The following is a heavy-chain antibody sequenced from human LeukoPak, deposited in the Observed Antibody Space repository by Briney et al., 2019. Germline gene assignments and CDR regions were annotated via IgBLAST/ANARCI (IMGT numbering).Heavy chain of an antibody. CDR1: GFTFSSYA. J-gene: IGHJ4*02. CDR3: ARVAYSGSVYYFDY. D-gene: IGHD1-26*01. CDR2: ISYDGSNK. V-gene: IGHV3-30-3*01. Sequence: GGSLRLSCAASGFTFSSYAMHWVRQAPGKGLEWVAVISYDGSNKYYADSVKGRFTISRDNSKNTLYLQMNSLRAEDTAVYYCARVAYSGSVYYFDYWGQGTLVTVSS.